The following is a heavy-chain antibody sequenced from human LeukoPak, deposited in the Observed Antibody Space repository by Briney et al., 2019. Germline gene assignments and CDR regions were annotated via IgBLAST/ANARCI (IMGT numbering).Heavy chain of an antibody. CDR2: IYYSGST. V-gene: IGHV4-61*08. CDR3: ARGASCSSTSCYSDYFDY. CDR1: GGSISSGGYY. J-gene: IGHJ4*02. Sequence: ETPSLTCTVSGGSISSGGYYWSWIRQPPGKGLEWIGYIYYSGSTNYNPSLKSRVTISVDTSKNQFSLKLSSVTAADTAVYYCARGASCSSTSCYSDYFDYWGQGTLVTVSS. D-gene: IGHD2-2*01.